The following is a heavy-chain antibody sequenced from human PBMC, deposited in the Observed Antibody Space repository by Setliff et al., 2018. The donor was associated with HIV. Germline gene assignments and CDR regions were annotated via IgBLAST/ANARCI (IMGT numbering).Heavy chain of an antibody. CDR2: TYYRSKWYN. D-gene: IGHD1-1*01. Sequence: SRTLSLNCAISGDSVSSNSSAWNWSRQSPSRGLDWLGRTYYRSKWYNDYAVSVKSRITINPDTSKHQFSLQLNSVTPEDTSVYYCARGGDWDDNYFMDVWGKGTTVTVSS. J-gene: IGHJ6*03. CDR3: ARGGDWDDNYFMDV. CDR1: GDSVSSNSSA. V-gene: IGHV6-1*01.